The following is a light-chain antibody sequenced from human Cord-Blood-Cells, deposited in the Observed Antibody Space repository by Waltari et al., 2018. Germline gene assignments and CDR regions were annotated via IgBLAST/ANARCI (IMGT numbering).Light chain of an antibody. Sequence: QSALTQPRSVSGSPGQSVTISCTGTSSDVGGYNYVSWYQQHPGKAPKLMIYDVSKLPAGVPARFSGSKSGNTASLTISWLQAEDEADYYCCSYAGSYTLVFGGGTKLTVL. CDR2: DVS. J-gene: IGLJ3*02. CDR3: CSYAGSYTLV. CDR1: SSDVGGYNY. V-gene: IGLV2-11*01.